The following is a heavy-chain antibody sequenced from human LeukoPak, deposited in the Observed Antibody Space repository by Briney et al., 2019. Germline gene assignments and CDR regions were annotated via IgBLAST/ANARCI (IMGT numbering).Heavy chain of an antibody. J-gene: IGHJ6*02. CDR2: INHSGST. D-gene: IGHD4-17*01. CDR1: GGSFSGYY. V-gene: IGHV4-34*01. CDR3: ARFPLYGDYYYYYGMDV. Sequence: SETLSLTCAVYGGSFSGYYWSWIRQPPGKGLEWIGEINHSGSTNYNPSPKSRVNISVDTSKNQFSLKLSSVTAADTAVYYCARFPLYGDYYYYYGMDVWGQGTTVTVSS.